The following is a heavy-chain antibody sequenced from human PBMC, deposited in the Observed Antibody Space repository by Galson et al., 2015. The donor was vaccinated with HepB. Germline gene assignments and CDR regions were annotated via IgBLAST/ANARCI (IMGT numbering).Heavy chain of an antibody. CDR3: AREEDCSGTSCHSV. Sequence: SLRLSCAASGFTFGDYAMSWFRQAPGKGLEWVGFIRSKTYGGTTEHAAAVKGRFTVSRDDSKSIAYLQMSSLRTGDTAVYYCAREEDCSGTSCHSVWGQGTVVTVSS. D-gene: IGHD2-15*01. CDR1: GFTFGDYA. J-gene: IGHJ1*01. CDR2: IRSKTYGGTT. V-gene: IGHV3-49*03.